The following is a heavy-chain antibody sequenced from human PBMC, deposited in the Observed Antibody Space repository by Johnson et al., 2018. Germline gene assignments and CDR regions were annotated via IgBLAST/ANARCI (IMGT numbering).Heavy chain of an antibody. CDR3: ARVAAQGYHHYMDV. J-gene: IGHJ6*03. Sequence: QVQLVQSGGGVVQPGGSLRLSCAASGFSFTTYAMSWVRQAPGKGLEWVTFLSYDGNNKNYVDSVTGRFTISREISKNTLFLQMNSLRREDTAVYYCARVAAQGYHHYMDVWGNGATVTVSS. CDR1: GFSFTTYA. D-gene: IGHD6-6*01. CDR2: LSYDGNNK. V-gene: IGHV3-30-3*01.